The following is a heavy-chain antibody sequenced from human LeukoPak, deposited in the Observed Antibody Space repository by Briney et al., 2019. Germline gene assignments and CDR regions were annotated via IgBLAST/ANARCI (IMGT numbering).Heavy chain of an antibody. J-gene: IGHJ6*03. D-gene: IGHD3-9*01. CDR1: GFTFSSYA. CDR3: TKAFLGLTGKSPYYYYYMDV. Sequence: GGSLRLSCAASGFTFSSYAMSWVRQAPGKGLEWVSAISGSGGSTYYADSVKGRFTISRDNSKNTLYLQMNSLRAEDTAVYYCTKAFLGLTGKSPYYYYYMDVWGKGTTVTVSS. CDR2: ISGSGGST. V-gene: IGHV3-23*01.